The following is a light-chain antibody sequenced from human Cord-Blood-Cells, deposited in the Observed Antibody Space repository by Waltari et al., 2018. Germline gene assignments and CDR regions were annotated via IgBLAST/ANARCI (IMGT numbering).Light chain of an antibody. Sequence: EIVMTQSPATLSVSPGDRATLSCRASQSVSSNLAWYQQKPGQAPRLLIYGASTRATGIPARFSGSVSGTEFTLTISSLQAEDCAGYYCQQYNNWPLTFGGGTKVEIK. V-gene: IGKV3-15*01. CDR3: QQYNNWPLT. J-gene: IGKJ4*01. CDR1: QSVSSN. CDR2: GAS.